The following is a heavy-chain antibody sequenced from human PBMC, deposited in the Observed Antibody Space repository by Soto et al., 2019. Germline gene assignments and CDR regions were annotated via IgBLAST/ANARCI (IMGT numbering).Heavy chain of an antibody. CDR3: ARGFFGSSGWYFY. Sequence: SETLSLTCTVSGGSVSSGNDYWSWILQPPGKGLEWIGYIDHSGSTNYNPALKSRVTISVDTSKNQFSLKLSSVTAADTAVYYCARGFFGSSGWYFYWGQGTLVTVSS. CDR1: GGSVSSGNDY. D-gene: IGHD6-19*01. V-gene: IGHV4-61*01. CDR2: IDHSGST. J-gene: IGHJ4*02.